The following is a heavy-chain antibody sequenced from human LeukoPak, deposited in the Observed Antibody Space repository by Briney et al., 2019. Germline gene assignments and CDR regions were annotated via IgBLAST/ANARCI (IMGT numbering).Heavy chain of an antibody. CDR3: AKDRCGGSACHWDFDY. V-gene: IGHV3-23*01. CDR1: GFTFSNYA. D-gene: IGHD2-15*01. Sequence: GGSLRLSCAASGFTFSNYARNWVRQAPGKGLEWVSVISANGGSTYYADSVKGRFTISRDTSKSTLYLQMNSLRVEDTAVYYCAKDRCGGSACHWDFDYWGQGTLVTVSS. J-gene: IGHJ4*02. CDR2: ISANGGST.